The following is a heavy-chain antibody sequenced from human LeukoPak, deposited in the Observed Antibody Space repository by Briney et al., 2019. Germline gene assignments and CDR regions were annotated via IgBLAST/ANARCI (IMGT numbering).Heavy chain of an antibody. Sequence: PGESLRLSCAASGFTVSSNYMSWVRQAPGKGLEWVSLIYSDGSTFYADSVKDRFTIFRDNSKNTLYLQMNSLRVEDTAVYFCARDYYDFAKGFDLWGQGTIVTVSS. J-gene: IGHJ3*01. CDR3: ARDYYDFAKGFDL. V-gene: IGHV3-66*01. CDR2: IYSDGST. D-gene: IGHD3-3*01. CDR1: GFTVSSNY.